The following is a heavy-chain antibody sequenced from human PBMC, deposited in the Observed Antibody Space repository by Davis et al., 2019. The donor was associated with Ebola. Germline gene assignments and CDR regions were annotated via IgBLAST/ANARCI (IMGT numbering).Heavy chain of an antibody. J-gene: IGHJ5*02. Sequence: PSETLSLTCAVSGGSISSGGYSWSWIRQPPGKGLEWIGCIYHSGSTYYNPSLKSRVTTSVDRSKNQFSLKLSSVTAADTAVYYCARDVRYCSSTSCYLWFDPWGQGTLVTVSS. D-gene: IGHD2-2*01. CDR3: ARDVRYCSSTSCYLWFDP. CDR2: IYHSGST. CDR1: GGSISSGGYS. V-gene: IGHV4-30-2*01.